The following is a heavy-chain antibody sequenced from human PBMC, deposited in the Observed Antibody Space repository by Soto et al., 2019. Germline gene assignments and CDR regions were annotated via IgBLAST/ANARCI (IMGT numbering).Heavy chain of an antibody. Sequence: QVQLVQSGGEVKMPGSSVKVSCKASGGTFSSYSINWVRQAPGQGLEWMGEIIPIFGTANYAQKFQGRVTITADESTSTAYMELSSLRSEDTAVYYCARDGGRHSGGIDYWGQGTLVTVSS. V-gene: IGHV1-69*01. CDR1: GGTFSSYS. J-gene: IGHJ4*02. CDR2: IIPIFGTA. D-gene: IGHD1-26*01. CDR3: ARDGGRHSGGIDY.